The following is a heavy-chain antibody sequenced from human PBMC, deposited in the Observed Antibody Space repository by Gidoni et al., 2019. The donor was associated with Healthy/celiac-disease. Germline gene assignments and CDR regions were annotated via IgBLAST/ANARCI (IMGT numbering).Heavy chain of an antibody. D-gene: IGHD1-26*01. CDR1: GFTFSSCA. Sequence: EVQLLESGGGLVQPGGSLRLSCAASGFTFSSCAIGGVRQAPGKGLEWVSAISGSGGSTYYADSVKGRFTISRDNSKNTLYLQMNSLRAEDTAVYYCAKGGELRWFDPWGQGTLVTVSS. CDR3: AKGGELRWFDP. CDR2: ISGSGGST. V-gene: IGHV3-23*01. J-gene: IGHJ5*02.